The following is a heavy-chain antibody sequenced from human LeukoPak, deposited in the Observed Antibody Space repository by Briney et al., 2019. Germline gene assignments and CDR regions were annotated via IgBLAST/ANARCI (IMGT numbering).Heavy chain of an antibody. CDR1: GFTFSTYA. CDR2: MSYDGITK. CDR3: AKDLGIAAGDPFDY. Sequence: PGRSLRLSCVASGFTFSTYAMHWVRQAPGKGLEWVAIMSYDGITKYYGDSVKGRFTISRDNSKNTLYLQMNSLRAEDTAMYYCAKDLGIAAGDPFDYWGQGSLVTVSS. D-gene: IGHD6-13*01. V-gene: IGHV3-30*01. J-gene: IGHJ4*02.